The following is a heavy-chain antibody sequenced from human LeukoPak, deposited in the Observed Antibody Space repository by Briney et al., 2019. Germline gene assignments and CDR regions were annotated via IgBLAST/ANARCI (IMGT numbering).Heavy chain of an antibody. Sequence: GESLKISCKGSGYSFTNYWIAWVRQMPGKGLEWMAMIFPGDSNIKYSPSFQGQVTVSADQSISTAYLQWSSLTASDTAMYYCARHPRFSSGKGWFDPWGQGTLVTVSS. CDR3: ARHPRFSSGKGWFDP. J-gene: IGHJ5*02. CDR2: IFPGDSNI. V-gene: IGHV5-51*01. CDR1: GYSFTNYW. D-gene: IGHD3-10*01.